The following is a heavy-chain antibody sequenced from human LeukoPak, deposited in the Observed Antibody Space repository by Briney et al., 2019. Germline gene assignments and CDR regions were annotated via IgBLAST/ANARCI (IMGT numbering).Heavy chain of an antibody. CDR3: ARDDYGDACDI. J-gene: IGHJ3*02. CDR2: INSDGSST. V-gene: IGHV3-74*01. CDR1: GFAFSSYW. D-gene: IGHD4-17*01. Sequence: VGSLSLSCAVSGFAFSSYWMHWVRQAPGNGLMWVSRINSDGSSTSYADSVKGRSTISRDNAKNTLYLQMNSLRAEDTAVYYCARDDYGDACDIWGQGTMVTVSS.